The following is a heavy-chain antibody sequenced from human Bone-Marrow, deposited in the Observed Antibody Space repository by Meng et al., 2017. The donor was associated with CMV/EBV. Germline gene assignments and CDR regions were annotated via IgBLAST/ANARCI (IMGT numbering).Heavy chain of an antibody. CDR3: ARDGARTVTPNYYYYYGMDV. J-gene: IGHJ6*02. CDR2: INPSSGGT. CDR1: GYTFTGYY. Sequence: ASVKVSCKASGYTFTGYYMHWVRQAPGQGLEWMGWINPSSGGTNNAQKFQGRVTMTRDTSISTAYMELSRLRPDDTAVYYCARDGARTVTPNYYYYYGMDVWGQGTTVTVSS. D-gene: IGHD4-11*01. V-gene: IGHV1-2*02.